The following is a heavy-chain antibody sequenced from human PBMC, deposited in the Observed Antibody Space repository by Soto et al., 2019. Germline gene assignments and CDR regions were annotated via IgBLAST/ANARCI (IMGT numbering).Heavy chain of an antibody. D-gene: IGHD1-26*01. CDR1: GASTVSHYH. V-gene: IGHV4-31*02. CDR3: ALALGPTTGLDY. CDR2: IFNSGAT. J-gene: IGHJ4*02. Sequence: QVQLQESGPGLVKPSQTLSLTCSVSGASTVSHYHWTWIRQPPGKGLEWMGYIFNSGATFYNPSLTSRLSISMDTSGNHFSLELRSVTAADTAVYYCALALGPTTGLDYWGQGTLVTVS.